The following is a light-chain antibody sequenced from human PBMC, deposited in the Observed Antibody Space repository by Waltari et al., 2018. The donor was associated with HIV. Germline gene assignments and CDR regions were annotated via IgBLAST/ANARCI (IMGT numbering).Light chain of an antibody. CDR3: QQNIHWPPYT. V-gene: IGKV3-15*01. CDR1: QSLTAN. J-gene: IGKJ2*01. CDR2: GAS. Sequence: LTQPPATLSVSQGERGTLPCSASQSLTANLAWYQQRPGQAPRLLIYGASSRATDIPARFTGSGSGTDYTLTISSVQSEDSAVYYCQQNIHWPPYTFGQGTKL.